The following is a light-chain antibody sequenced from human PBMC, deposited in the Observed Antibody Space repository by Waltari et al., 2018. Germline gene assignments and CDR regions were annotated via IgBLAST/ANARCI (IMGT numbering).Light chain of an antibody. CDR1: SGHSGNI. V-gene: IGLV4-69*01. CDR3: QTGGHGTWV. J-gene: IGLJ3*02. Sequence: QLVLTQSPSASASLGASVKLTCTLSSGHSGNIIAWHQQQPEQGPRDLMKVTGDGSHNKGDEIPDRFSGAGSGAGRYLTISSVQSEDGADYYCQTGGHGTWVFGGGTTLTVL. CDR2: VTGDGSH.